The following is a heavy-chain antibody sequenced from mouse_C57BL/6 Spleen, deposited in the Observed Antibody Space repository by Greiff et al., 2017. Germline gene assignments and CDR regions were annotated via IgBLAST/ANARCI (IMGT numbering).Heavy chain of an antibody. Sequence: VKVVESGAELVRPGASVKLSCKASGYTLTDYYINWVKQRPGQGLEWIARIYPGSGHPYYNETFKGKATLTAEKSSSAAYMQLSSLTSEDSAVYFCARHDYGPYAMDYWGQGTSVTVSS. V-gene: IGHV1-76*01. D-gene: IGHD1-1*02. J-gene: IGHJ4*01. CDR1: GYTLTDYY. CDR3: ARHDYGPYAMDY. CDR2: IYPGSGHP.